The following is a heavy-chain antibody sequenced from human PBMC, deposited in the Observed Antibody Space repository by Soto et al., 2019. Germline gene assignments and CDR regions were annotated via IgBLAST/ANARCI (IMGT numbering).Heavy chain of an antibody. Sequence: ASVKVSCKASGYTFTSYYMHWVRQAPGQGLEWMGIINPSGGSTSYAQKFQGRVTMTRDTSTSTVYMELSSLRSEDTAVYYCARRGNPTYYYDSSGYYPFDYWGQGTLVTVSS. V-gene: IGHV1-46*01. CDR2: INPSGGST. D-gene: IGHD3-22*01. J-gene: IGHJ4*02. CDR1: GYTFTSYY. CDR3: ARRGNPTYYYDSSGYYPFDY.